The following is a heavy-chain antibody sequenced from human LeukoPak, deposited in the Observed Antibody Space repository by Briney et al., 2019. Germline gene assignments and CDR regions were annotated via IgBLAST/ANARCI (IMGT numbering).Heavy chain of an antibody. Sequence: ASVTVSCKASGYTFTSYGISWVRQAPGPGLEWMGWISAYNGNTNYAQKLQGRVTMTTDTSTSTAYMELRSLRSDDTAVYYCARELQGWFGELSIYYFDYWGQGTLVTVSS. D-gene: IGHD3-10*01. CDR1: GYTFTSYG. CDR2: ISAYNGNT. J-gene: IGHJ4*02. CDR3: ARELQGWFGELSIYYFDY. V-gene: IGHV1-18*01.